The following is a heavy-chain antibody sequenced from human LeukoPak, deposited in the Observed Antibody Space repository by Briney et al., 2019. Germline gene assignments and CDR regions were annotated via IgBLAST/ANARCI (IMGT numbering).Heavy chain of an antibody. CDR3: ARVGVATTVHYYYYMDV. V-gene: IGHV3-30*03. CDR1: GFTFSSYG. Sequence: SGGCLRLSCAASGFTFSSYGMHWVRQAPGKGLEWVVVTSSDGSNKFYADSVKGRFTISRDNAKNSLYLQMNSLRAEDTAVYYCARVGVATTVHYYYYMDVWGKGTTVTVSS. D-gene: IGHD4-11*01. CDR2: TSSDGSNK. J-gene: IGHJ6*03.